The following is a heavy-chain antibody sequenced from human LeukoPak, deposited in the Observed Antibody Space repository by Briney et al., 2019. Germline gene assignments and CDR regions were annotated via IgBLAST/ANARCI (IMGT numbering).Heavy chain of an antibody. J-gene: IGHJ4*02. CDR2: IYYSGST. CDR3: ARDGRYYDSSGYRIDY. D-gene: IGHD3-22*01. Sequence: PSETLSLTCTVSGGSISSSSYYWGWIRQPPGKGLEWIGSIYYSGSTYYNPSLKSRVTISVDTSKNQFSLKLSSVTAADTAVYYCARDGRYYDSSGYRIDYWGQGTLVTVSS. CDR1: GGSISSSSYY. V-gene: IGHV4-39*07.